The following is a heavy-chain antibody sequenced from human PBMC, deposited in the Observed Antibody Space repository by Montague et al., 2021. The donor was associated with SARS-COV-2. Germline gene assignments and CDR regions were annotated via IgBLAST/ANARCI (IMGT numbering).Heavy chain of an antibody. J-gene: IGHJ6*03. Sequence: SETLSLTCAVHGGSFSTYSWNWIRQPPGKGLEWIGEIHHGGSTNYNPSLKSRVTISADTSKNQFSLKLTSVAAADTAVYYCARLRDGAVPSPMLGVGPYYSYYYMDVWGRGTTVTVSS. CDR1: GGSFSTYS. CDR3: ARLRDGAVPSPMLGVGPYYSYYYMDV. D-gene: IGHD2-8*01. V-gene: IGHV4-34*01. CDR2: IHHGGST.